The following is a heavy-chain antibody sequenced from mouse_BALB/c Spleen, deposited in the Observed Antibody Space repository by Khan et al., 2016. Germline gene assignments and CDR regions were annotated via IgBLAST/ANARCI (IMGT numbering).Heavy chain of an antibody. D-gene: IGHD1-1*01. CDR2: INTNTGAP. CDR3: AVDYYGSNWFAY. CDR1: GYTFTNYG. Sequence: QIQLVQSGPELKKPGETVKISCKASGYTFTNYGMNWVKQAPGKGLKWMGCINTNTGAPTYAEEFKGRFAFSLETSASTAYLHINTLKHEDPATYVWAVDYYGSNWFAYWGQGTLVTVSA. V-gene: IGHV9-3*02. J-gene: IGHJ3*01.